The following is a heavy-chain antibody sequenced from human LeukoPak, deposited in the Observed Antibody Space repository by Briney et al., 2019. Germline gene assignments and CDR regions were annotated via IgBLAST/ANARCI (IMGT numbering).Heavy chain of an antibody. V-gene: IGHV3-30-3*01. D-gene: IGHD2-2*01. CDR1: GFTFSSYA. Sequence: GGSLRLSCAASGFTFSSYAMHWVRQAPGKGLEWVAVISYDGSNKYYADSVKGRFTISRDNSKNTLYLQMNSLRAEDTAVYYCARDRGYCSSTSCSYFDYWGQGTLVTVSS. CDR3: ARDRGYCSSTSCSYFDY. J-gene: IGHJ4*02. CDR2: ISYDGSNK.